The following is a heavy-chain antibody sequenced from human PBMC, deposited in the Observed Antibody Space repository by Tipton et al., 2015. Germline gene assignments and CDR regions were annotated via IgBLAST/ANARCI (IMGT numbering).Heavy chain of an antibody. CDR3: ARDLEHGMDV. V-gene: IGHV4-38-2*02. CDR1: AYSISSDYY. D-gene: IGHD5-24*01. Sequence: LRPSCAVSAYSISSDYYWGWIRQPPGKGLEWIGSISHSGNTYYNPSLKSRVTMSRDTSKNQFSLKLTSVTAADTAVYYCARDLEHGMDVWGQGTTVTVSS. CDR2: ISHSGNT. J-gene: IGHJ6*02.